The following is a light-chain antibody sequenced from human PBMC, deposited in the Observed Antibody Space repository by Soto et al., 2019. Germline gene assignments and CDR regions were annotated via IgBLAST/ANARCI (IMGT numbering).Light chain of an antibody. J-gene: IGLJ7*01. Sequence: QSVLTQPASVSGSPGQSITISCTGTSGDVGGYNYVSWYQQHPGKAPKLMIFDVSNRPSGVSNRFSDSKSGNTASPTISGLEREDEADYYCSSYIGNSLGIFGAGTQLTLL. CDR1: SGDVGGYNY. V-gene: IGLV2-14*01. CDR2: DVS. CDR3: SSYIGNSLGI.